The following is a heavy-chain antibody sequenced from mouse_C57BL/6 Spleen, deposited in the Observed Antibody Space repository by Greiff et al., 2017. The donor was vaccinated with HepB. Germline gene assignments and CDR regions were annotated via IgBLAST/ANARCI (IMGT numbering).Heavy chain of an antibody. V-gene: IGHV1-61*01. J-gene: IGHJ2*01. CDR1: GYTFTSYW. Sequence: VQLQQPGAELVRPGSSVKLSCKASGYTFTSYWMDWVKQRPGQGLEWIGNIYPSDSETHYNQKFKDKATLTVDKSSSTAYMQLSSLTSEDSAVYYCARKSGGYYYFDYWGQGTTLTVSS. CDR3: ARKSGGYYYFDY. D-gene: IGHD2-3*01. CDR2: IYPSDSET.